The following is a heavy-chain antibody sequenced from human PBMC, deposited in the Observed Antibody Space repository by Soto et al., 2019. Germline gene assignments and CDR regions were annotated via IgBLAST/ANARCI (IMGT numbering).Heavy chain of an antibody. V-gene: IGHV3-33*01. CDR1: GFTFSSYG. J-gene: IGHJ6*02. D-gene: IGHD4-17*01. CDR2: IWYDGSNK. CDR3: ARDDYGDHLYGMDV. Sequence: PGESLRLSCAASGFTFSSYGMHWVRQAPGKGLEWVAVIWYDGSNKYYADSVKRRFTITRDNSKNTLYLQMNSMRAEDTAVYYCARDDYGDHLYGMDVWGPGTTVTVSS.